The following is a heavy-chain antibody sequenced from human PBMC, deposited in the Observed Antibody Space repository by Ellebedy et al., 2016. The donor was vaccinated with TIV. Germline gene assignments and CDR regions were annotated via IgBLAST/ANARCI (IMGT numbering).Heavy chain of an antibody. CDR3: ARWFGELLYVRWFDP. D-gene: IGHD3-10*01. J-gene: IGHJ5*02. CDR1: GGSISRSSSY. Sequence: LSETLSLTCTVSGGSISRSSSYWGWIRQSPQKGLEWIGSIYYTGSTFYNPSLKIRVPISVDTSKSQFFLRLTSVTVADTAVYYCARWFGELLYVRWFDPWGQGTLVTVSS. V-gene: IGHV4-39*01. CDR2: IYYTGST.